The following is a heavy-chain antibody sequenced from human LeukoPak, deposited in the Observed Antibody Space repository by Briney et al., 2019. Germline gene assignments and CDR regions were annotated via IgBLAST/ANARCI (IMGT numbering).Heavy chain of an antibody. CDR1: GNSISSSSYY. V-gene: IGHV4-39*01. J-gene: IGHJ5*02. Sequence: SETLSLTCTVSGNSISSSSYYWGWIRQPRGKGLEWIVSIYYSGSTYYNPSLKSRVTISVDTSKNQFSLKLSSVTAADTAVYYCARQPWDIVVVPAFWFDPWGQGTLVTVSS. D-gene: IGHD2-2*01. CDR3: ARQPWDIVVVPAFWFDP. CDR2: IYYSGST.